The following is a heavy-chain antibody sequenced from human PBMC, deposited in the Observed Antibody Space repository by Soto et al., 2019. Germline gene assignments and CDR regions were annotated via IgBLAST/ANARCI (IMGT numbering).Heavy chain of an antibody. CDR2: IIPIFGTA. J-gene: IGHJ6*02. CDR3: ARDSDIVVVPAADYGMDV. Sequence: SVKVSCKASGGTFSSYAISWVRQAPGQGLEWMGGIIPIFGTANYAQKFQGRVTITADESTSTAYMELSSLRSEDTAVYYCARDSDIVVVPAADYGMDVWGQGTTVTVSS. CDR1: GGTFSSYA. D-gene: IGHD2-2*01. V-gene: IGHV1-69*13.